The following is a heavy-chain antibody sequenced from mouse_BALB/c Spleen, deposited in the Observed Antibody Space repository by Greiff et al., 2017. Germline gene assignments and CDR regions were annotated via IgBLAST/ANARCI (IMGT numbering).Heavy chain of an antibody. V-gene: IGHV5-6-5*01. CDR3: ARAYYGSSPYYYAMDY. CDR2: ISSGGST. CDR1: GFTFSSYA. D-gene: IGHD1-1*01. J-gene: IGHJ4*01. Sequence: DVMLVESGGGLVKPGGSLKLSCAASGFTFSSYAMSWVRQTPEKRLEWVASISSGGSTYYPDSVKGRFTISRDNARNILYLQMSSLRSEDTAMYYCARAYYGSSPYYYAMDYWGQGTSVTVSS.